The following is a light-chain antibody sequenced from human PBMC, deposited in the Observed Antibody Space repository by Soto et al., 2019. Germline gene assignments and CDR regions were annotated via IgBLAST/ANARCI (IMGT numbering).Light chain of an antibody. J-gene: IGLJ1*01. Sequence: QSALTQPASVSGSPGQTITISCAGTSSDVGGYNYVSWYQQIPGKAPKLILYEVNNRPSGDSNRFSGSKSGTTASLTISGLRPGDVAVFFCIAYSEIDSQVFGTGTKGTVL. CDR1: SSDVGGYNY. V-gene: IGLV2-14*03. CDR3: IAYSEIDSQV. CDR2: EVN.